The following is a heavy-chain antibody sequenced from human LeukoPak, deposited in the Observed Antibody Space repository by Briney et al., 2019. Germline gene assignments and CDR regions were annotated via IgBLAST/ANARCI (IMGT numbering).Heavy chain of an antibody. J-gene: IGHJ4*02. D-gene: IGHD2-21*02. V-gene: IGHV3-30*18. Sequence: GGSLRLSCAASGFTFSSYGMNRVRQAPGKGLEWVAVISYDGSNKYYADSVKGRFTISRDNSKNTLYLQMNSLRAEDTAVYYCAKSSYRVTAIHSFDYWGQGTLVTVSS. CDR2: ISYDGSNK. CDR3: AKSSYRVTAIHSFDY. CDR1: GFTFSSYG.